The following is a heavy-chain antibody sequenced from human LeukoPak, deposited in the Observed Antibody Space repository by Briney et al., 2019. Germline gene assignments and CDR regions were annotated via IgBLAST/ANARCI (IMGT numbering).Heavy chain of an antibody. D-gene: IGHD1-26*01. J-gene: IGHJ6*03. CDR1: GFTFSSYA. Sequence: PGGSLRLSCAASGFTFSSYAMHWVRQAPGKGLEWVAVISYDGSNKYYADSVKGRFTISRDNSKNTLYLQMNSLRAEDTAVYYCARAGEAYYMDVWGKGTTVTVSS. CDR2: ISYDGSNK. CDR3: ARAGEAYYMDV. V-gene: IGHV3-30-3*01.